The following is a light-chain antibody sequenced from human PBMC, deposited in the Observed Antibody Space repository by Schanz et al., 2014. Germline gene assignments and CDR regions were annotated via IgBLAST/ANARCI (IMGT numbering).Light chain of an antibody. CDR1: SSDVGGYNY. CDR3: TSYAGSNNFGV. CDR2: DVS. Sequence: QSALTQPASVSGSPGQSITISCTGTSSDVGGYNYVSWYQHHPGKAPKLMIYDVSDRPSGVSDRFSGSKSGNTASLTVSGLQAEDEADYYCTSYAGSNNFGVFGTGTKLTVL. V-gene: IGLV2-14*03. J-gene: IGLJ1*01.